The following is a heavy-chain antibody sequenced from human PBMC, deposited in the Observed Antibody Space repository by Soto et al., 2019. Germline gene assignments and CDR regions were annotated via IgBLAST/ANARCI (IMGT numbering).Heavy chain of an antibody. V-gene: IGHV4-30-4*01. CDR2: IYYSGST. CDR3: ATIALKLREGDYFDY. CDR1: GGSISSGDYY. D-gene: IGHD1-26*01. J-gene: IGHJ4*02. Sequence: PSETLSLTCTVSGGSISSGDYYWSWIRQPPGKGLEWIGYIYYSGSTYYNPSLKSRVTISVDTSKNQFSLKLSSVTAADTAVYYCATIALKLREGDYFDYWGQGTLVTVSS.